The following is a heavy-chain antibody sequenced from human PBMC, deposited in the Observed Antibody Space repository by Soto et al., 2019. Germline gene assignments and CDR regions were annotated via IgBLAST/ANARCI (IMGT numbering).Heavy chain of an antibody. D-gene: IGHD6-6*01. Sequence: ASVKVSCKASGYTFTEYYMHCVRQAPGQGLEWMGMINPSGDTRSYAQKFQGRVTMTRDTSTSTVYMELSSLRSEDTAVYCWARGTNRYSSSCFDYWGQGTLVTVSS. CDR3: ARGTNRYSSSCFDY. V-gene: IGHV1-46*01. CDR2: INPSGDTR. J-gene: IGHJ4*02. CDR1: GYTFTEYY.